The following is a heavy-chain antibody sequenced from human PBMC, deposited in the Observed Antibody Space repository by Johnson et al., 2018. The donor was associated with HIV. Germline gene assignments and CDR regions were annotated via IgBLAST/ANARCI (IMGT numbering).Heavy chain of an antibody. CDR2: ISSDGSNK. J-gene: IGHJ3*02. CDR1: GFTFSNYV. CDR3: ARVRRKNWNLGDPFDI. V-gene: IGHV3-30*03. D-gene: IGHD1-7*01. Sequence: QVRLVESGGGVVQPGRSLRLSCAASGFTFSNYVIHWVRQSPGKGLEWVAVISSDGSNKYYVDSVQGRFTISRDNSKNTLYLQMNSLRAEDTGVYFCARVRRKNWNLGDPFDIWGQGTMVTVSS.